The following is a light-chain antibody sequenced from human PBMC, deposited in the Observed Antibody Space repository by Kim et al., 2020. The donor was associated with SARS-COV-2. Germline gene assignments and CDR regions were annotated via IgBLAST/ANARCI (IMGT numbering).Light chain of an antibody. CDR2: DAS. Sequence: EIVMTQSPATLSVSPGERATLSCRASQSVSNNLAWYHQKPGQAPSLLIYDASTMATGIPARFSGSGSGTEFTLTISSLQPEDFAVYYCQRCGNCPLTVGPGTQMGIK. CDR1: QSVSNN. CDR3: QRCGNCPLT. J-gene: IGKJ5*01. V-gene: IGKV3-15*01.